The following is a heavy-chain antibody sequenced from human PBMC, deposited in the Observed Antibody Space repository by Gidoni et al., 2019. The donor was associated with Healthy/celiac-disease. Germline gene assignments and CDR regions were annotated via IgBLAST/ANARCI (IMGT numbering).Heavy chain of an antibody. CDR1: GFPFSRYA. Sequence: EVQLLESGGGLVQPGGSLRLSCAASGFPFSRYAMSWVRQAPGKGLEWVSAISGSGGSTYYADSVKGRFTISRDNSKNTLYLQMNSLRAEDTAVYYCANGESWGVTLDWFDPWGQGTLVTVSS. J-gene: IGHJ5*02. D-gene: IGHD3-10*01. CDR2: ISGSGGST. V-gene: IGHV3-23*01. CDR3: ANGESWGVTLDWFDP.